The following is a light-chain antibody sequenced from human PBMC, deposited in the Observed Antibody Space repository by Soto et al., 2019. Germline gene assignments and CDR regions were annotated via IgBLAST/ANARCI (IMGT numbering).Light chain of an antibody. V-gene: IGKV3-20*01. CDR1: QSVSSSY. Sequence: EIVLTQSPGTLSLSPGERATLSCRASQSVSSSYLAWYQQKPGQAPRLLIYGASSRATGIPDRFSGSGSGTDFTLTISRLEPEDFATYYCQHYNIYSPWTFGQGTKVEIK. CDR3: QHYNIYSPWT. J-gene: IGKJ1*01. CDR2: GAS.